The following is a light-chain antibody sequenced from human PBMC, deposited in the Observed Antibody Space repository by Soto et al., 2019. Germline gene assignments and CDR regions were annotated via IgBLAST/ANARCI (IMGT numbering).Light chain of an antibody. CDR3: CSNAGSSYV. CDR2: DVS. Sequence: QSVLTQPRSVSESPGQSVTISCTGTSSDVGGYNYVSWYQQHPGKAPKLMIYDVSKRPSGVPDRFSGSKSGNTASLTISGLQAEDEADSYCCSNAGSSYVFGTVTKVTVL. J-gene: IGLJ1*01. V-gene: IGLV2-11*01. CDR1: SSDVGGYNY.